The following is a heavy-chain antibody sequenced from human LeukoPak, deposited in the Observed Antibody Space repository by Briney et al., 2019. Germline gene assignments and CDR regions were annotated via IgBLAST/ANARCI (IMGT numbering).Heavy chain of an antibody. CDR2: ISSSSTYI. CDR3: ARDPPGSYYGSY. D-gene: IGHD1-26*01. Sequence: GGSXXXSXAXAGFTFSIXSMNWVRQARGKGLEWVSSISSSSTYIYYAGSVRGRFTISRDNGKNSVYLKMNSLRAEDTAVYYCARDPPGSYYGSYWGQGTLVTVSS. CDR1: GFTFSIXS. V-gene: IGHV3-21*01. J-gene: IGHJ4*02.